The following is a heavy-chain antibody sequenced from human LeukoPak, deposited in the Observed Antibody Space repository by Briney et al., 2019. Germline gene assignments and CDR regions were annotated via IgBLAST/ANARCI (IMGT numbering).Heavy chain of an antibody. Sequence: ASVKVSCKASGYTFTSYGISWVRQAPGQGLEWMGWISAYNGNTNYAQKLQGRVTMTTDTSTSTAYMELRSLRSDDTAVYYCAGSPMVRGVIQYYFDYWGQGTLVTVSS. CDR1: GYTFTSYG. CDR3: AGSPMVRGVIQYYFDY. CDR2: ISAYNGNT. D-gene: IGHD3-10*01. J-gene: IGHJ4*02. V-gene: IGHV1-18*01.